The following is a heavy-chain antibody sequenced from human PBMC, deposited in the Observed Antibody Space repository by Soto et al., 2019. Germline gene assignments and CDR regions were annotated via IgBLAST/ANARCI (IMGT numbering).Heavy chain of an antibody. CDR2: IGSAGDT. V-gene: IGHV3-13*01. Sequence: EVQLVESGGGLVQPGDSLRLSCAASGFTFSTYDMHWVRQATGKGLEWVSVIGSAGDTYYPDSVKGRFTISRDNAKNSLYLQLNSLRAEDTAVYYCARGLSGISAAWGQGTLVTVSS. J-gene: IGHJ4*02. CDR1: GFTFSTYD. CDR3: ARGLSGISAA. D-gene: IGHD6-13*01.